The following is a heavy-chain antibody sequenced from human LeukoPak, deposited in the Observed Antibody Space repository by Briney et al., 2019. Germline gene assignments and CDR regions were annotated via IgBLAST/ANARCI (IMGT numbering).Heavy chain of an antibody. CDR2: INWNGGRR. CDR3: TREQYQLLYGYYYMHV. CDR1: GFTLDDYG. D-gene: IGHD2-2*02. V-gene: IGHV3-20*04. J-gene: IGHJ6*03. Sequence: PAGGSLRLSCAASGFTLDDYGRSWVRHGPGKGVEWGTGINWNGGRRVYEDCVKGRFTMYRENAKNYMYMKMKTLRAEDTALYYCTREQYQLLYGYYYMHVWGKGTTVTVSS.